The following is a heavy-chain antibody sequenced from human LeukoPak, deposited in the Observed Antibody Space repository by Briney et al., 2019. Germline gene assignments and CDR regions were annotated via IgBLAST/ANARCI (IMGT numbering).Heavy chain of an antibody. CDR3: ARDRRVRGLFDP. CDR1: GGSISSGGYY. CDR2: IYYSGST. J-gene: IGHJ5*02. Sequence: PSQTLSLTCTVSGGSISSGGYYWSWIRQHPGKGLEWIGYIYYSGSTYYNPSLKSRVTISVDTSKNQFSLKLSSVTAADTAVYYCARDRRVRGLFDPWGQGTLVTVSS. V-gene: IGHV4-31*03. D-gene: IGHD3-10*01.